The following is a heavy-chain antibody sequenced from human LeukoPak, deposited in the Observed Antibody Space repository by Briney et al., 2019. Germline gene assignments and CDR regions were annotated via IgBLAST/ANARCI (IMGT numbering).Heavy chain of an antibody. D-gene: IGHD5-24*01. CDR3: AREGYNSFDY. CDR1: GGSISSSSYY. Sequence: SETLSLTCTVSGGSISSSSYYWGWIRQPPGKGLEWIGSIYYSGSTYYNPSLKSRVTISVDTSKNQFSLKLSSVTAADTAVYYCAREGYNSFDYWGQGTLVTVSS. CDR2: IYYSGST. J-gene: IGHJ4*02. V-gene: IGHV4-39*07.